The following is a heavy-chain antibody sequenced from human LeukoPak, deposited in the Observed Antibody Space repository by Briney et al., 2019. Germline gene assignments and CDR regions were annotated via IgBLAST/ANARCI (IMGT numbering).Heavy chain of an antibody. D-gene: IGHD3-22*01. J-gene: IGHJ4*02. CDR2: MNPNSGNT. Sequence: ASVKVSCMASGGTFSSYAISWVRQAPGQGLEWMGWMNPNSGNTGYAQKFQGRVTMTRNTSISTAYMELSSLRSEDTDGYYCARSTYYYDSGDYWGQGTLVTVSS. CDR1: GGTFSSYA. CDR3: ARSTYYYDSGDY. V-gene: IGHV1-8*02.